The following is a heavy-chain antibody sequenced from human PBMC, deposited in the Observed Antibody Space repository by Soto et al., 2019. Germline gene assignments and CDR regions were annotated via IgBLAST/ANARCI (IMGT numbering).Heavy chain of an antibody. D-gene: IGHD6-19*01. CDR3: ARVYSSGWSFYYGTDV. CDR1: GDSLSSNSAI. CDR2: TYYTSKWYN. V-gene: IGHV6-1*01. Sequence: QATLQQSGPGLVKPSQTLSLTCAIFGDSLSSNSAIWNWFRQSPSRGLEWLGRTYYTSKWYNDYVVFVKSRISINPDTSKSQVSRELNSVTPEDTAVYYCARVYSSGWSFYYGTDVWGQGTTVTVSS. J-gene: IGHJ6*02.